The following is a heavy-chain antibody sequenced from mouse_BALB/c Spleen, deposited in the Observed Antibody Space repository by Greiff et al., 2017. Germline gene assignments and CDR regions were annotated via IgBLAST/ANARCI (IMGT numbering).Heavy chain of an antibody. V-gene: IGHV10-1*02. D-gene: IGHD1-2*01. Sequence: DVKLVESGGGLVQPKGSLKLSCAASGFTFNTYAMNWVRQAPGKGLEWVARIRSKSNNYATYYADSVKDRFTISRDDSQSMLYLQMNNLKTEDTAMYYCVRAIRLLYFDVWGAGTTVTVSS. J-gene: IGHJ1*01. CDR3: VRAIRLLYFDV. CDR1: GFTFNTYA. CDR2: IRSKSNNYAT.